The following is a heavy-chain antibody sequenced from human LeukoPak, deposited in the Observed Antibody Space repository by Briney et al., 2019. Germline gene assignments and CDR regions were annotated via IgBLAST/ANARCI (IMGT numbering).Heavy chain of an antibody. CDR2: INIDGGST. V-gene: IGHV3-74*01. CDR3: ARGEGWYCSSTTCFTHWFDP. D-gene: IGHD2-2*02. J-gene: IGHJ5*02. Sequence: QAGGSLRLSCAASGFTFSSYWMHWVRQAPGKGLVWVSRINIDGGSTNYADSVKGRFTISRDNAKNTLSLQMNSLRAEDTAVYYCARGEGWYCSSTTCFTHWFDPWGQGTLVTVSS. CDR1: GFTFSSYW.